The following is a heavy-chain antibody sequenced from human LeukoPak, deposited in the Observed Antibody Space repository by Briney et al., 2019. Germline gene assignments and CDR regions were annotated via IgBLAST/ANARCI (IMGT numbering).Heavy chain of an antibody. J-gene: IGHJ6*03. V-gene: IGHV3-48*03. CDR1: GFTFSCYA. CDR2: ISSSGNTI. CDR3: TKDPVPIDIVAKYYMDV. D-gene: IGHD2-15*01. Sequence: GGSLRLSCAASGFTFSCYAMNWVRQAPGKGLEWVSYISSSGNTIYYADSVKGRFTISRDNAKNSVYLQMNSLRAEDTAVYFCTKDPVPIDIVAKYYMDVCGKGTTVIVS.